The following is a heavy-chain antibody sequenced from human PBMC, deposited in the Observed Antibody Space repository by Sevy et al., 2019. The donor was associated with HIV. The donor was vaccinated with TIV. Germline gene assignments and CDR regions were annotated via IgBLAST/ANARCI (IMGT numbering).Heavy chain of an antibody. CDR3: ARDRPAEGSGSYWY. Sequence: GGSLRLSCAASGFTFSSYSMNWVRQAPGKGLEWVSSISSSSSYIYYADSVKGRFTISRDNAKNSLYLQMNSLRAEDTAVYYCARDRPAEGSGSYWYWGQGTLVTVSS. D-gene: IGHD3-10*01. J-gene: IGHJ4*02. V-gene: IGHV3-21*01. CDR1: GFTFSSYS. CDR2: ISSSSSYI.